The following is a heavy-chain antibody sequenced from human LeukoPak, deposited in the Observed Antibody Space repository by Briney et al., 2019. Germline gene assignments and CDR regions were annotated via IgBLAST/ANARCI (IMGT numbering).Heavy chain of an antibody. Sequence: GGSLKISWKGSGYSFTSYWISWVRQLPGKGLEWTGRIDPSDSYTNYSPSFQGHVTISADKSSSTAYLQWSSLKASDTAMYYCARLIPCHGVCGMDVWGQGTTVTVSS. CDR1: GYSFTSYW. CDR2: IDPSDSYT. D-gene: IGHD2-21*01. CDR3: ARLIPCHGVCGMDV. V-gene: IGHV5-10-1*01. J-gene: IGHJ6*02.